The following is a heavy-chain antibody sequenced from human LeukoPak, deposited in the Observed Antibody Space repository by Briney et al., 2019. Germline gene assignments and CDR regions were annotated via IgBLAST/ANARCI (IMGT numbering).Heavy chain of an antibody. D-gene: IGHD1-26*01. Sequence: GASVKVSCKASGYTFTSHFMHWVRQAPGQGLEWMGIINPRGGSTSYTQKFQGRVTMTRDTSTSTVYMELSSLRSEDTAVYYCATDSLTLGVGATIFDYWGQGTLVTVSS. CDR2: INPRGGST. V-gene: IGHV1-46*01. J-gene: IGHJ4*02. CDR1: GYTFTSHF. CDR3: ATDSLTLGVGATIFDY.